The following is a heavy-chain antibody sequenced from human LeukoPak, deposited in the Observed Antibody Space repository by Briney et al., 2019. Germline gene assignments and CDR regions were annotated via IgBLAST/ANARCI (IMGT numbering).Heavy chain of an antibody. CDR1: GGSISSGDYY. V-gene: IGHV4-30-4*01. CDR3: ARETKTYDYDSSGYFDY. D-gene: IGHD3-22*01. CDR2: IYYSGST. Sequence: SQTLSLTCTVSGGSISSGDYYWSWIRQPPGKGLEWIGYIYYSGSTYYNPSLKSRFTISVDTSKNQFSLKLSSVTAADTAVYYCARETKTYDYDSSGYFDYWGQGTLVTVSS. J-gene: IGHJ4*02.